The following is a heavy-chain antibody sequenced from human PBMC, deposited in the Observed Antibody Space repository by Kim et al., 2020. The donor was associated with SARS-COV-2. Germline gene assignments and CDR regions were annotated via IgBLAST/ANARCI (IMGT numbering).Heavy chain of an antibody. CDR1: GGSISSSSYY. J-gene: IGHJ2*01. D-gene: IGHD3-9*01. Sequence: SETLSLTCTVSGGSISSSSYYWGWLRQPPGKGLEWIGSIYYSGSTYYNPSHKSRVTISVDTSKNQFSLKLSSVTAADTAVYYCIGGSVLRYFDWLTNWYFDLWGRGTLVTVSS. CDR2: IYYSGST. CDR3: IGGSVLRYFDWLTNWYFDL. V-gene: IGHV4-39*07.